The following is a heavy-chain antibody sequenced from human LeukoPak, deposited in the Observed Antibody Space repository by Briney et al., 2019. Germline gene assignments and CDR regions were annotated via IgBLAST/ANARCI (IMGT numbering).Heavy chain of an antibody. J-gene: IGHJ3*02. CDR2: IYSGGST. CDR3: ASKLLWFGELSDDAFDI. Sequence: GGSLRLSCAASGFAVSSNYMSWVRQAPGKGLEWVSVIYSGGSTYYADSVKGRFTISRDNSKNTLYLQMNSLRAEDTAVYYCASKLLWFGELSDDAFDIWGQGTMVTVSS. V-gene: IGHV3-53*01. CDR1: GFAVSSNY. D-gene: IGHD3-10*01.